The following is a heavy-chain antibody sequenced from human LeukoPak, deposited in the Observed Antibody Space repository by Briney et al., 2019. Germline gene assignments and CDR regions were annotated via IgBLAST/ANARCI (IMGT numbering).Heavy chain of an antibody. CDR2: ISSVSTI. Sequence: PGGSLRLSCAASGFTFSSYSMSWVRQAPGKGLEWVSYISSVSTIYHADSVKGRFTISRDNAKNSLYLQMNSLRAEDTAVYYCARDTLQLGPLSDYWGQGTLVTVSS. V-gene: IGHV3-48*01. J-gene: IGHJ4*02. D-gene: IGHD4-11*01. CDR3: ARDTLQLGPLSDY. CDR1: GFTFSSYS.